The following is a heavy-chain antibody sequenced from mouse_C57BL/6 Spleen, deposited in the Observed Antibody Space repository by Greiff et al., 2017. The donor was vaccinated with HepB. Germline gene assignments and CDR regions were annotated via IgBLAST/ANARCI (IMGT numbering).Heavy chain of an antibody. CDR2: IWSGGST. J-gene: IGHJ2*01. CDR1: GFSLTSYG. D-gene: IGHD2-1*01. CDR3: ARDRYGNFDY. V-gene: IGHV2-2*01. Sequence: QVQLQQSGPGLVQPSQSLSITCTVSGFSLTSYGVHWVRQSPGKGLEWLGGIWSGGSTAYNAAFISRLSISKDNSKSQVFFKMNSLQADDTAIYYCARDRYGNFDYWGQGTTLTVSS.